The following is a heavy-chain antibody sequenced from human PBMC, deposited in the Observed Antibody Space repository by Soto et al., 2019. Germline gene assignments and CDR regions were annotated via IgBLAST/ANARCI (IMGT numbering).Heavy chain of an antibody. CDR1: GFSFEDYA. CDR2: IAWNSDII. CDR3: AKDHYGSAIYGMDV. Sequence: EVPLVESGGGLVQPGRSLRLSFAASGFSFEDYAMHWVRQAPGKGLEWVSGIAWNSDIIGYADSVKGRFNISRDNGKNSLYLQMNSLRPEDTALYYCAKDHYGSAIYGMDVWGQGTTVTVSS. V-gene: IGHV3-9*01. D-gene: IGHD3-10*01. J-gene: IGHJ6*02.